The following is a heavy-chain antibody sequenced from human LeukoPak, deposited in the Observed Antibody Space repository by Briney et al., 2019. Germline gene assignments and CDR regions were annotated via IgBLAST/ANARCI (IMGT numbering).Heavy chain of an antibody. CDR3: ARGYVGYYGSGSYTLGY. D-gene: IGHD3-10*01. Sequence: PGGSLRLSCAASGFTLSDHHMDWVRQAPGKGLEWIGRSKNKDYAYSTVYAASVKGRFTFSRDDPKNSLYLQMNSLTTEDTAVYYCARGYVGYYGSGSYTLGYWGQGTLVTVSS. V-gene: IGHV3-72*01. CDR1: GFTLSDHH. J-gene: IGHJ4*02. CDR2: SKNKDYAYST.